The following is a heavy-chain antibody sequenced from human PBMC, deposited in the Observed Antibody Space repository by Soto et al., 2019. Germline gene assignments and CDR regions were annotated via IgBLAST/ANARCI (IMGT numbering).Heavy chain of an antibody. D-gene: IGHD3-3*01. Sequence: PSETLSLTCAVSGGSISSGGYSWSWIRQPPGKGREWIGYIYHSGSTYYNPALKSRVTISVDRSKNPFSLKLSSVTAADTAVYYCARSAFGVGLDYWGQGTLVTVSS. CDR3: ARSAFGVGLDY. CDR2: IYHSGST. J-gene: IGHJ4*02. CDR1: GGSISSGGYS. V-gene: IGHV4-30-2*01.